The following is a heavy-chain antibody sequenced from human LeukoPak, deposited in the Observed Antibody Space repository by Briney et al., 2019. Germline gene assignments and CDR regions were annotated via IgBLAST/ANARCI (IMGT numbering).Heavy chain of an antibody. Sequence: SETLSLTCTVSGGSITSHFWTWIRQAPGKGLEWVGYVSKSGSTNYNPSLQSRITISVDTSKNQLFLKLTSMTAADTAVYFCARDDYGVFDAFDVWGQGTVVTVSS. CDR2: VSKSGST. D-gene: IGHD3-16*01. CDR3: ARDDYGVFDAFDV. V-gene: IGHV4-4*08. CDR1: GGSITSHF. J-gene: IGHJ3*01.